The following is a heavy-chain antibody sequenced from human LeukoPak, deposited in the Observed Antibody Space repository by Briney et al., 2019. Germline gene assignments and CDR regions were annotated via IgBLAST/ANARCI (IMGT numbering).Heavy chain of an antibody. V-gene: IGHV4-59*01. CDR2: IYYSGST. CDR1: GGSISNYY. J-gene: IGHJ4*02. D-gene: IGHD4-11*01. Sequence: SETLSLTCTVFGGSISNYYWTWLRQPPGRGLEWIGYIYYSGSTNYNPSLTSRVTMSVDKSKNQFSLNLSSVTAADTAVYFCARGYTNYPYYFDYWGQGTLVTVSS. CDR3: ARGYTNYPYYFDY.